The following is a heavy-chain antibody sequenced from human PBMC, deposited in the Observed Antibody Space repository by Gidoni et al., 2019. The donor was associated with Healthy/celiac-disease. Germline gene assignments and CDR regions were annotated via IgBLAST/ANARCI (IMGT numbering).Heavy chain of an antibody. D-gene: IGHD1-26*01. J-gene: IGHJ4*02. V-gene: IGHV3-30*18. Sequence: QVQLVESGGGVVQPGRSLRLSCAASGFTFSSYGMHWVRQAPGKGLECVAVISYDGSNKYYADAVKGRFTISRDNSKNTLYLQMNSLRAEDTAVYYCAKRSGGSYRGGVDYWGQGTLVTVSS. CDR1: GFTFSSYG. CDR2: ISYDGSNK. CDR3: AKRSGGSYRGGVDY.